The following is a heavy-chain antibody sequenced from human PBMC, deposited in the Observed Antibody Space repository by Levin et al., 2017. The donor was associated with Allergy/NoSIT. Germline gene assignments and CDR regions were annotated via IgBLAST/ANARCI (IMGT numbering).Heavy chain of an antibody. D-gene: IGHD2-15*01. Sequence: GGSLRLSCAASGFTFRIYSMHWVRQAPGKGLEWVSYIGGTTSTIIYADSVKGRFTISRDNAKNSLYLQMDSLRDEDTAVYYCARGFADPDCSYFDYWGQGALVTVSS. CDR2: IGGTTSTI. J-gene: IGHJ4*02. V-gene: IGHV3-48*02. CDR1: GFTFRIYS. CDR3: ARGFADPDCSYFDY.